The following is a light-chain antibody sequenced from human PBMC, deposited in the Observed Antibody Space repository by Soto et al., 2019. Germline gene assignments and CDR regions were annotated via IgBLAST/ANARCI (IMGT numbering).Light chain of an antibody. J-gene: IGKJ1*01. Sequence: EIVLTQSPATLSLSPGERATLSCRASQSVRSYLAWYQQKPGQAPRLLIYDASNRATGIPARFSGSGSGTDVTLTISSLEPEDFAVYYCQQRSNWPSTFGQGTKVEIK. V-gene: IGKV3-11*01. CDR3: QQRSNWPST. CDR2: DAS. CDR1: QSVRSY.